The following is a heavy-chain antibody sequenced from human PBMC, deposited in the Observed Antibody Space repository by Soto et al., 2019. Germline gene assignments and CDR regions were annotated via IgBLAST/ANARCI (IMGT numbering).Heavy chain of an antibody. CDR2: INAGNGNT. J-gene: IGHJ4*02. CDR1: GYTFTSYA. CDR3: ARDKGHIVGATPFDY. V-gene: IGHV1-3*01. D-gene: IGHD1-26*01. Sequence: ASVKVSCKASGYTFTSYAMHWVRQAPGQRLEWMGWINAGNGNTKYSQKFQGRVTITRDTSASTAYMELSSLRSEDTAVYYCARDKGHIVGATPFDYWGQGTLVTVSS.